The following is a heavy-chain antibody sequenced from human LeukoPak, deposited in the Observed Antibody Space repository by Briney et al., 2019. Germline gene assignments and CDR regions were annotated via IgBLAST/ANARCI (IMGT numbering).Heavy chain of an antibody. J-gene: IGHJ4*02. CDR1: GFTFSSYS. V-gene: IGHV3-48*01. CDR3: ARAQSVQQRMGGYDPDLGY. Sequence: GGSLRLSCAASGFTFSSYSMNWVRQAPGKGLEWVSYISSSSSTIYYADSVKGRFTISRDNAKNSLYLQMNSLRAEDTAVYYCARAQSVQQRMGGYDPDLGYWGQGTLVTVSS. D-gene: IGHD5-12*01. CDR2: ISSSSSTI.